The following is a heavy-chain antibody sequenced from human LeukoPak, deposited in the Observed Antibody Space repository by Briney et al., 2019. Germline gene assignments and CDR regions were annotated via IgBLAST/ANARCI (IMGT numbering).Heavy chain of an antibody. CDR3: ARLIVVGATHYWYFDL. CDR2: IYTSGST. CDR1: GGSISSYY. Sequence: SSETLSLTCTVSGGSISSYYWSWIRQPAGKGLEWIGRIYTSGSTNYNPSLKSRVTISVDTSKNQFSLKLSSVTAADTAVYYCARLIVVGATHYWYFDLWGRGTLVTVSS. D-gene: IGHD1-26*01. V-gene: IGHV4-4*07. J-gene: IGHJ2*01.